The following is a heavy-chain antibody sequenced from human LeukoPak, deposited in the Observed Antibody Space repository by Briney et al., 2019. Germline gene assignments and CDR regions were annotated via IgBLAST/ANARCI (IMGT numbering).Heavy chain of an antibody. J-gene: IGHJ4*02. CDR3: VKDTHYGDYLLVN. D-gene: IGHD4-17*01. V-gene: IGHV3-64D*06. Sequence: GGSLRLSCSASGFTFSSYAMHWVRQAPGKGLEYVSAISSNGGSTYYADSVKGRFTISRDNSKNTLYLQMSSPRAEDTAVYYCVKDTHYGDYLLVNWGQGTLVTVSS. CDR2: ISSNGGST. CDR1: GFTFSSYA.